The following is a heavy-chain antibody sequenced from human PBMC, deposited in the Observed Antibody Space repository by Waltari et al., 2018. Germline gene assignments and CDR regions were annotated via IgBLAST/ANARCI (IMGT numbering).Heavy chain of an antibody. CDR1: GFTFSSYA. D-gene: IGHD6-6*01. CDR3: AGGRAVAARPFDY. CDR2: ISYDGSNK. J-gene: IGHJ4*02. Sequence: QVQLVESGGGVVQPGRSLRLSCAAYGFTFSSYAMHWVRQAPGKGLEWVAVISYDGSNKYYADSVKGRFTISRDNSKNTLYLQMNSLRAEDTAVYYCAGGRAVAARPFDYWGQGTLVTVSS. V-gene: IGHV3-30-3*01.